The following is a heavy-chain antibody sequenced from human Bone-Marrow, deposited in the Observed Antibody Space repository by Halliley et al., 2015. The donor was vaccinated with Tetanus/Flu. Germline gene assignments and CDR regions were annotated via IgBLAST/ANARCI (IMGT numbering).Heavy chain of an antibody. D-gene: IGHD6-6*01. CDR2: IDPSDSYT. CDR3: ARSGTKIAGRPGHGLAV. V-gene: IGHV5-10-1*01. Sequence: QLVQSGAEVKKPGESLRISCKGSGYSFTTYWIDWVRQMPGKGLEWIGRIDPSDSYTDYTPSFQGHVTISADKSISTAFLQWSSLKASDTAMYYCARSGTKIAGRPGHGLAVWGQGTTVTISS. J-gene: IGHJ6*02. CDR1: GYSFTTYW.